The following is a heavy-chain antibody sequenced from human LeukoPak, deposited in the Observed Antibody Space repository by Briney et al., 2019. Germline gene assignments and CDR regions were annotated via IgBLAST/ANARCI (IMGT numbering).Heavy chain of an antibody. Sequence: GGSLRLSCAGSGFTFDNYAMTWVRQAPGKGLEGVAVISYDGINKYYADSVKGRFTISRDNSKNTLYLQMDSLRREDTAVYYCAKGNSGSSFAPFDYWGQGTLVTVSS. CDR3: AKGNSGSSFAPFDY. D-gene: IGHD1-26*01. CDR1: GFTFDNYA. V-gene: IGHV3-30*18. J-gene: IGHJ4*02. CDR2: ISYDGINK.